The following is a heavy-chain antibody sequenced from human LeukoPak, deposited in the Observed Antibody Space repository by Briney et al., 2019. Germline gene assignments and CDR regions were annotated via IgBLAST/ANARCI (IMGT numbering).Heavy chain of an antibody. V-gene: IGHV1-58*01. J-gene: IGHJ4*02. CDR1: GFTFTSSA. CDR2: IVVGSGNT. Sequence: ASVKVSCKASGFTFTSSAVQWVRQARGQRLEWIGWIVVGSGNTNYAQKFQERVTITRDMSTSTAYMELSRLRSDDTAVYYCARDLRPSLDSSSWYGLDYWGQGTLVTVSS. CDR3: ARDLRPSLDSSSWYGLDY. D-gene: IGHD6-13*01.